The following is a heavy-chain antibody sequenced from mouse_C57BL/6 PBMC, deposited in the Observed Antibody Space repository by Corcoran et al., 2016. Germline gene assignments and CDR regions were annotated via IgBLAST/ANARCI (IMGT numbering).Heavy chain of an antibody. J-gene: IGHJ2*01. CDR1: GYTFTNYY. V-gene: IGHV1-26*01. CDR3: GRGGNFDY. CDR2: INPNNGGT. Sequence: EVQLQQSGPELVKPGASVKISCKASGYTFTNYYMNWVKQSHGKSLEWIGDINPNNGGTSYNQKFKGKATLTVDKSYSTAYMELRSLTSADSAVYDCGRGGNFDYWGQGTTLAVSS.